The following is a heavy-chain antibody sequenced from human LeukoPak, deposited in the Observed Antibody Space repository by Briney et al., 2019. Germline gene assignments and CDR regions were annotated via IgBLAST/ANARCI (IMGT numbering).Heavy chain of an antibody. CDR2: INAGNGNT. CDR3: ARQISRDGYLF. V-gene: IGHV1-3*01. D-gene: IGHD5-24*01. J-gene: IGHJ4*02. CDR1: GYTFTSYA. Sequence: AAVKVSCKASGYTFTSYAMHWVRQAPGQRLEWMGWINAGNGNTKYSQKFQGRVTITRDTSASTAYMELSSLRSEDTAVYYCARQISRDGYLFWGQGTLVTVSS.